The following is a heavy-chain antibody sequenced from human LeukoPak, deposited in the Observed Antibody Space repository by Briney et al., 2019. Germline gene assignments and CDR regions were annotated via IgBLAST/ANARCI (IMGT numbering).Heavy chain of an antibody. CDR2: ISAYNGNT. J-gene: IGHJ5*02. D-gene: IGHD3-3*01. CDR3: ARDPPRYYDFWSGYYNWFDP. V-gene: IGHV1-18*01. CDR1: GGTFSSYA. Sequence: GASVKVSCKASGGTFSSYAISWVRQAPGQGLEWMGWISAYNGNTNYAQKLQGRVTMTTDTSTSTAYMELRSLRSDDTAVYYCARDPPRYYDFWSGYYNWFDPWGQGTLVTVSS.